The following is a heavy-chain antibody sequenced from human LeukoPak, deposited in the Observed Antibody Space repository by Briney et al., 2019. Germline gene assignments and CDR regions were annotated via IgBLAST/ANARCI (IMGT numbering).Heavy chain of an antibody. D-gene: IGHD3-16*02. J-gene: IGHJ5*01. Sequence: SETLFLTCSVSGDSIGSYYWTWIRQSPGKGLEWIGYIFYSGSTNYSPSLKSRVTISVDTSNNQFSLQLRSVTAADTAIYYCARGRARDGSYPWLDSWGQGTLVTVSS. V-gene: IGHV4-59*01. CDR1: GDSIGSYY. CDR3: ARGRARDGSYPWLDS. CDR2: IFYSGST.